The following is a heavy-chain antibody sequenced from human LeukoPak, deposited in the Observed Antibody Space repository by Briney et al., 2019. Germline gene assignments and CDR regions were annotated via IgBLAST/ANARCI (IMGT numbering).Heavy chain of an antibody. CDR1: GFTFSSYA. Sequence: PGGSLRLSCAASGFTFSSYAMSWVRQAPGKGLEWVSAISGSGGSTYYADSVKGRFTISRDNSKNTLYLQMNSLRAEDTAVYYCATWKSSGVTRIFGFDYWGQGTLVTVSS. V-gene: IGHV3-23*01. CDR2: ISGSGGST. CDR3: ATWKSSGVTRIFGFDY. J-gene: IGHJ4*02. D-gene: IGHD6-19*01.